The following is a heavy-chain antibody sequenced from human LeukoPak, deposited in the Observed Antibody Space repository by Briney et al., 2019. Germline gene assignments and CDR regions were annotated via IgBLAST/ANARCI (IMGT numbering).Heavy chain of an antibody. CDR2: ICWKRGSI. CDR3: AKEIGSISSGAFVI. CDR1: GFTFVDYA. J-gene: IGHJ3*02. Sequence: GGTLRLSCAASGFTFVDYAMHWVRRGPRKGLEWVSGICWKRGSIRYADSVKGRFNLSRDNAKNSLYLQMNSLRGQHPGLYFCAKEIGSISSGAFVIWGERAIVTVSS. D-gene: IGHD3-16*02. V-gene: IGHV3-9*01.